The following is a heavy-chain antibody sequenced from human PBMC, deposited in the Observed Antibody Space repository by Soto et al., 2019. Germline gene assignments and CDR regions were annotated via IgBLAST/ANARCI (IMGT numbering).Heavy chain of an antibody. CDR3: ATPVNSAMAFDF. CDR1: GYTFTHYY. V-gene: IGHV1-46*01. Sequence: ASVKVSCKASGYTFTHYYMHWVRQTPGQGLEWMGIINPNGGTSTYAQKFRAGFTMTRDTSTSTFYMELSGVRSEDSAVYYCATPVNSAMAFDFWGQGTLDTVSS. CDR2: INPNGGTS. D-gene: IGHD5-18*01. J-gene: IGHJ4*02.